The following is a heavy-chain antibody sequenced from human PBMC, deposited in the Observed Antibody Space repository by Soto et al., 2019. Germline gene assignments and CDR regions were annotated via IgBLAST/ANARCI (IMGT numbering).Heavy chain of an antibody. CDR1: RYTFTSYG. CDR2: ISAYNGNT. CDR3: ARADLGTVVTPYWYFDL. J-gene: IGHJ2*01. D-gene: IGHD2-21*02. V-gene: IGHV1-18*04. Sequence: ASVKGSCKASRYTFTSYGISWVRQAPGQGLEWMGWISAYNGNTNYAQKLQGRVSMTTDTSTSTAYMELRSLRSDDTAVYYCARADLGTVVTPYWYFDLWGRGTLVTVSS.